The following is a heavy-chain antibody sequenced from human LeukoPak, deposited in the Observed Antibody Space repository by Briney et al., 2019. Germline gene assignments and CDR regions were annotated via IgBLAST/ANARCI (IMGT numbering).Heavy chain of an antibody. CDR2: ISSSSSYI. V-gene: IGHV3-21*01. D-gene: IGHD1-1*01. Sequence: GGSLRLSCAASGFTFSSYSMNWVRQAPGKGLEWVSSISSSSSYIYYADSVKGRFTISRDNAKNSLYLQMNSLRAEDTAVYYCAKEVAERRVPGEPFDYWGQGTLVTVSS. CDR3: AKEVAERRVPGEPFDY. CDR1: GFTFSSYS. J-gene: IGHJ4*02.